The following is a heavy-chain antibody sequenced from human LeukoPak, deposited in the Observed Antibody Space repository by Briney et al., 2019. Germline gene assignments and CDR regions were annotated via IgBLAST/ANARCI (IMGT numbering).Heavy chain of an antibody. CDR2: IYHSGST. V-gene: IGHV4-38-2*01. CDR1: GYSISSGYY. CDR3: ARNPHWMVRGVIT. Sequence: SETLSLTCAVSGYSISSGYYWGWIRQPPGKGLEWIGSIYHSGSTYYNPSLKSRVTISVDTSKNQFSLKLSSVTAADAAVYYCARNPHWMVRGVITGGQATLVTV. D-gene: IGHD3-10*01. J-gene: IGHJ4*02.